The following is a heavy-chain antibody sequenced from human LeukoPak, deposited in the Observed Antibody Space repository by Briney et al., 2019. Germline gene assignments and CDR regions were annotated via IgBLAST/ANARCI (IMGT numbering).Heavy chain of an antibody. J-gene: IGHJ6*02. Sequence: PGGSLRLSCAASGFTFSSYAMSWIRQAPGKGLEWVSDISGSGGSTYYADPVKGRFNISRDNSKNTLYLQMNSLRAEDTAVYYCAKTSGYYLPYYYYGMDVWGQGTTVTVSS. V-gene: IGHV3-23*01. D-gene: IGHD3-22*01. CDR3: AKTSGYYLPYYYYGMDV. CDR2: ISGSGGST. CDR1: GFTFSSYA.